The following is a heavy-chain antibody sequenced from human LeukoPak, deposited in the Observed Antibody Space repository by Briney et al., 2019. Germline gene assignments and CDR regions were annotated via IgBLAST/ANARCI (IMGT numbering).Heavy chain of an antibody. CDR1: GGSFSGYY. D-gene: IGHD3-3*01. CDR3: ARVTNYDFWSGYYDWFDP. CDR2: INHSGST. J-gene: IGHJ5*02. Sequence: SETLSLTCAVYGGSFSGYYWSWIRQPPGKGLEWIGEINHSGSTNYNPSLKSRVTISVDTSKNQFSLKLSSVTAADTAVYYCARVTNYDFWSGYYDWFDPWGQGTLVTVSS. V-gene: IGHV4-34*01.